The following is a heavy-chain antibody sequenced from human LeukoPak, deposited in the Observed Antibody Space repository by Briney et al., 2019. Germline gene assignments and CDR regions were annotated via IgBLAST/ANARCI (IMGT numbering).Heavy chain of an antibody. J-gene: IGHJ4*02. V-gene: IGHV4-39*07. CDR2: INHSGST. D-gene: IGHD6-19*01. CDR3: ARLGELAVAYDY. Sequence: SETLSLTCTVSGGSISSSSYYWGWIRQPPGKGLEWIGEINHSGSTNYNPSLKSRVAISVDTSKNQFSLKLSSVTAADTAVYYCARLGELAVAYDYWGQGTLVTVSS. CDR1: GGSISSSSYY.